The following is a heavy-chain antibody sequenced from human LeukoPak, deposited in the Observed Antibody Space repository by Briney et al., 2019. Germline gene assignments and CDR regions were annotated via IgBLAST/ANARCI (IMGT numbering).Heavy chain of an antibody. V-gene: IGHV1-69*01. D-gene: IGHD3-16*02. J-gene: IGHJ4*02. CDR3: ARTSYDYVWGSYRLLDY. Sequence: SVKVSCKASGGTFSSYAISWVRQAPGQGLEWMGGIIPIFGTANYAQKFQGRVTITADESTSTAYMELSSLRSEDTAVYYCARTSYDYVWGSYRLLDYWGQGTLVTVSS. CDR2: IIPIFGTA. CDR1: GGTFSSYA.